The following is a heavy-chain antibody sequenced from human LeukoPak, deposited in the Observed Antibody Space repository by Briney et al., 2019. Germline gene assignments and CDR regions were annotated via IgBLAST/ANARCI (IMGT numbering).Heavy chain of an antibody. CDR3: ARGRAARGRGFDP. CDR2: INHSGST. V-gene: IGHV4-34*01. D-gene: IGHD6-6*01. Sequence: PSETLSLTCAVYGGSFSGYYWSWIRQPPGKGLEWIGEINHSGSTNYNPSLKSRVTISVDTSKNQFSLKLSSVTAADTAVYYCARGRAARGRGFDPWGQGTLVTVSS. J-gene: IGHJ5*02. CDR1: GGSFSGYY.